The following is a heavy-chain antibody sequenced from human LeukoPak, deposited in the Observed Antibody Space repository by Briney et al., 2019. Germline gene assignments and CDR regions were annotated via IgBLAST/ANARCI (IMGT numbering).Heavy chain of an antibody. CDR1: GGTFSSYA. D-gene: IGHD3-22*01. CDR2: ISSNGGST. J-gene: IGHJ4*02. Sequence: GASVKVSCKASGGTFSSYAMHWVRQAPGKGLEYVSAISSNGGSTYYANSVKGRFTISRDNSKNTLYLQMGSLRAEDMAVYYCARDFYYDSSGYYDYWGQGTLVTVSS. CDR3: ARDFYYDSSGYYDY. V-gene: IGHV3-64*01.